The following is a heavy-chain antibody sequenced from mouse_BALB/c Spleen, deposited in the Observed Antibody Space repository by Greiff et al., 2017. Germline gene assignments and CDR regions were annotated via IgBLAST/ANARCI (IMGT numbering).Heavy chain of an antibody. D-gene: IGHD1-1*01. V-gene: IGHV1-12*01. J-gene: IGHJ4*01. CDR1: GYTFTSYN. CDR3: ARENYGYAMDY. Sequence: QVQLQQPGAELVKPGASVKMSCKASGYTFTSYNTHWVKQTPGQGLEWIGAIYPGNGDTSYNQKFKGKATLTADKSSSTAYMQLSSLTSEDSAVYYCARENYGYAMDYWGQGTSVTVSS. CDR2: IYPGNGDT.